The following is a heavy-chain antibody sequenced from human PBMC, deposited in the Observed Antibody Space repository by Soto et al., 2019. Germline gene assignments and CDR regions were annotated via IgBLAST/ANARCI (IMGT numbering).Heavy chain of an antibody. Sequence: GGSLRLSCAASGFTFSNAWMSWVRQAPGKGLEWVGRIKSKTDGGTTDYAAPVKGRFTISRDDSKNTPYLQMNSLKTEDTAVYYCTTASDYYGSGSYLRYYYGMDVWGQGTTVTVSS. CDR1: GFTFSNAW. J-gene: IGHJ6*02. CDR3: TTASDYYGSGSYLRYYYGMDV. CDR2: IKSKTDGGTT. D-gene: IGHD3-10*01. V-gene: IGHV3-15*01.